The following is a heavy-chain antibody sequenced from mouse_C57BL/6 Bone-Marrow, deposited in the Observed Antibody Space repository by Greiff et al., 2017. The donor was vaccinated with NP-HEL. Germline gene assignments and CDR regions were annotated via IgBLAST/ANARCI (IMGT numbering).Heavy chain of an antibody. CDR3: ARGAQLRLLNY. Sequence: EVMLVESGGDLVKPGGSLKLSCAASGFTFSSYGMSWVRQTPDKRLEWVATISSGGSYPYYPDSVKGRFTISRDNAKNTLYLQMSSLKSEDTAMYYCARGAQLRLLNYWGQGTTLTVSS. D-gene: IGHD3-2*02. J-gene: IGHJ2*01. CDR1: GFTFSSYG. CDR2: ISSGGSYP. V-gene: IGHV5-6*01.